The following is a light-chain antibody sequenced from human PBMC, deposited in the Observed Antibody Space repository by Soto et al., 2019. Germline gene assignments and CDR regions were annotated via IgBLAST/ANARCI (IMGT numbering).Light chain of an antibody. J-gene: IGKJ3*01. CDR1: QAIRNF. CDR2: AAS. V-gene: IGKV1-17*02. CDR3: LQHNSFPFT. Sequence: DIQMTQSPSSLSASVGDRVTITCRASQAIRNFLGWFQQKPGEAPKRLIYAASVLQGGVPSRFSGSGSGTEFTPTITNLQPEDFATYYCLQHNSFPFTFGPGTKVDIK.